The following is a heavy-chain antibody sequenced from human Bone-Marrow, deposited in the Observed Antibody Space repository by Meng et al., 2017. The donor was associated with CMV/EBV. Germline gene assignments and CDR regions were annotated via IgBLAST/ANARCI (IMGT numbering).Heavy chain of an antibody. D-gene: IGHD5-12*01. CDR1: GYTFTGYY. CDR3: ARGLVGYSGYESDY. CDR2: INPNSGGT. V-gene: IGHV1-2*02. J-gene: IGHJ4*02. Sequence: ASVKVSCKASGYTFTGYYMHWVRQAPGQGLEWMGWINPNSGGTNYVQKFQGRVTMTRDTSISTAYMELSRLRSDDTAVYYCARGLVGYSGYESDYWGQGTLVTVSS.